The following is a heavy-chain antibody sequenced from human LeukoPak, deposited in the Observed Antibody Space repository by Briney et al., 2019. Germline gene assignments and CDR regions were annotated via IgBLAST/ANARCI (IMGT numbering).Heavy chain of an antibody. D-gene: IGHD5-18*01. CDR2: IYYSGST. Sequence: SETLPLTCTVSGGSISSYYWSWIRQPPGKGREWIGYIYYSGSTNYNPSLKSRVTISVDTSKNQFSLKLSSVTAADTAVYYCARVERGYSYGWWGQGTLVTVSS. CDR3: ARVERGYSYGW. V-gene: IGHV4-59*01. J-gene: IGHJ4*02. CDR1: GGSISSYY.